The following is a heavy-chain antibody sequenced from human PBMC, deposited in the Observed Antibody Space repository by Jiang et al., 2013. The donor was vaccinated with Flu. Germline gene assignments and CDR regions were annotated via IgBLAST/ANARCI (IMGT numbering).Heavy chain of an antibody. D-gene: IGHD2-2*01. Sequence: SGAEVKKPGSSVKVSCKASGGTFSSYAISWVRQAPGQGLEWMGRIIPILGIANYAQKFQGRVTITADKSTSTAYMELSSLRSEDTAVYYCARVSWDIVVVPAAIQDYYYYGMDVWGKGTTVTV. CDR3: ARVSWDIVVVPAAIQDYYYYGMDV. CDR2: IIPILGIA. V-gene: IGHV1-69*04. CDR1: GGTFSSYA. J-gene: IGHJ6*04.